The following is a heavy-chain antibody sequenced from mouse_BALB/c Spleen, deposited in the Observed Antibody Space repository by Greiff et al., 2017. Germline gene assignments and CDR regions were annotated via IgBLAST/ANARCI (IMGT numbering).Heavy chain of an antibody. CDR2: IWGGGST. V-gene: IGHV2-6-4*01. CDR1: GFSLSRYS. J-gene: IGHJ3*01. Sequence: VQRVESGPGLVAPSQSLSITCTVSGFSLSRYSVHWVRQPPGKGLEWLGMIWGGGSTDYNSALKSRLSISKDNSKSQVFLKMNSLQTDDTAMYYCARNSPSIGPAFAYWGQGTLVTVSA. CDR3: ARNSPSIGPAFAY. D-gene: IGHD2-14*01.